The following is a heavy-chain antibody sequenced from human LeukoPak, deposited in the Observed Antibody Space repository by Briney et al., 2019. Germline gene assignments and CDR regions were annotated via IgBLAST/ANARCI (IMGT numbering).Heavy chain of an antibody. CDR3: AKDRRSGSYTAFDY. Sequence: GGSLRLSCAASGFIFSSYAMTWVRQAPGKGLEWVSAISGSGGNTYYADSVKGRFTISRDNSKNTLYLQLNSLGAEDTAIYYCAKDRRSGSYTAFDYWGQGTLVTVSS. CDR1: GFIFSSYA. D-gene: IGHD1-26*01. V-gene: IGHV3-23*01. J-gene: IGHJ4*02. CDR2: ISGSGGNT.